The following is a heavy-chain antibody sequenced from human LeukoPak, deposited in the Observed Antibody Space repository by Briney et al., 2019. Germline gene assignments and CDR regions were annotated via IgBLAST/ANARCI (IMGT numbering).Heavy chain of an antibody. D-gene: IGHD4-23*01. V-gene: IGHV1-58*02. Sequence: SVKVSCKASGFTFTSSAMQWVRQARGQRLEWIGWIVVGSGNTNYAQKFQERVTITRDMSTSTAYMELSSLRSEDTAVYYCAAAETTVVTLDYWGQGTLVTVSS. CDR1: GFTFTSSA. J-gene: IGHJ4*02. CDR2: IVVGSGNT. CDR3: AAAETTVVTLDY.